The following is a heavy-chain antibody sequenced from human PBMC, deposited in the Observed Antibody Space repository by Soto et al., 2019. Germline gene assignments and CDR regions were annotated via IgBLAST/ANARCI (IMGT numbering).Heavy chain of an antibody. J-gene: IGHJ4*02. CDR3: ARDSRHEEQQLVTD. V-gene: IGHV1-18*01. Sequence: QVQLVQSGAEVKKPGASVKVSCKASGYTFTSYGISWVRHAPGQGRAWMGWISAYNGNTNYEQKLQGRVTMTTDTSTSTAYMELRSLRSDDTAVYYCARDSRHEEQQLVTDWGQGTLVTVSS. CDR1: GYTFTSYG. D-gene: IGHD6-13*01. CDR2: ISAYNGNT.